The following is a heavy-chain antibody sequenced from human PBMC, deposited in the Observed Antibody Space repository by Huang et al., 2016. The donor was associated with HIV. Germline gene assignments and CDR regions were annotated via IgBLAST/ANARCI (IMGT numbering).Heavy chain of an antibody. Sequence: QLQLQESGPGLVKPSETLSLTCTVSGGSISSSSYYWGWIRQSPGKGLEWIGSIYYIWNGYYNPSRKSRVTMSVDRSSNQFSLKMHSVTAADTAVYYCASRTTVTTTSNYHYFYMDVWGKGTTVIVSS. CDR1: GGSISSSSYY. CDR2: IYYIWNG. J-gene: IGHJ6*03. V-gene: IGHV4-39*01. D-gene: IGHD4-17*01. CDR3: ASRTTVTTTSNYHYFYMDV.